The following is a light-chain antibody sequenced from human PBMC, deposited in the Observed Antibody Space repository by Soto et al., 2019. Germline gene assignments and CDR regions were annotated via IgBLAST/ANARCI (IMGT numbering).Light chain of an antibody. J-gene: IGKJ1*01. CDR3: QQRSNWPPA. Sequence: EIVLPRSGSTLTFSRAASDTLSCRASQSVSSSYLAWYQQKPGQAPRLLIYGASSRATGIPARFSGSGSGTDFTLTISSLEPEDFAVYYCQQRSNWPPAFGQGTKVDIK. CDR2: GAS. V-gene: IGKV3D-20*02. CDR1: QSVSSSY.